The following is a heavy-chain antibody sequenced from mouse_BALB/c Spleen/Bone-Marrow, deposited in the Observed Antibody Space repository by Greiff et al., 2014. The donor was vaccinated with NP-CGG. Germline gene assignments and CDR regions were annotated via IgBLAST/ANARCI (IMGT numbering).Heavy chain of an antibody. CDR3: TRSRGYFDY. CDR2: IYPSDSYT. J-gene: IGHJ2*01. CDR1: GYTFTSYW. V-gene: IGHV1-69*02. Sequence: QLQLKQSGAELVRPGASVKLSCKASGYTFTSYWINWVRQRPGQGLEWIGNIYPSDSYTNYNQKFKDKATLTVDKSSSTAYMQLSSPTSEDSAVYYCTRSRGYFDYWGQGTTLTVSS.